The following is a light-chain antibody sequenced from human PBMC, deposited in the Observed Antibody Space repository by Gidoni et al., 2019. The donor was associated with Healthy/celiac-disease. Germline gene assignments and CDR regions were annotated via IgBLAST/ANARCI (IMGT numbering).Light chain of an antibody. V-gene: IGLV2-23*01. CDR3: CSYAGSSTL. J-gene: IGLJ2*01. CDR1: SSDVGSYNL. Sequence: SALPQPASVSGSPGQSITISCTGTSSDVGSYNLVSWYQQHPGKAPKLMIYEGSKRPSGVSNRFSGSKSGNTASLTISGLQAEDEADYYCCSYAGSSTLFGGGTKLTVL. CDR2: EGS.